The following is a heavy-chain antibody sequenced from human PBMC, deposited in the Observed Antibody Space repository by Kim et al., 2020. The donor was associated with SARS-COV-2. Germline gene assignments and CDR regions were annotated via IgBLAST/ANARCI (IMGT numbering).Heavy chain of an antibody. D-gene: IGHD1-26*01. CDR2: INHSGST. CDR1: GGSFSGYY. J-gene: IGHJ4*02. CDR3: ASGGATCFDY. Sequence: SETLSLTCAVYGGSFSGYYWSWIRQPPGKGLEWIGEINHSGSTNYNQSLKSRVTISVDTSKNQFSLKLSSVTAADTAVYYCASGGATCFDYWGQGTLVTV. V-gene: IGHV4-34*01.